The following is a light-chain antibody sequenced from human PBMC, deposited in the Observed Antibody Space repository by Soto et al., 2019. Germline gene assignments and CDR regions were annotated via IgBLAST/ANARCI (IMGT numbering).Light chain of an antibody. CDR2: LAS. CDR1: QTLLHSNGYNY. J-gene: IGKJ1*01. CDR3: MQALQTWT. V-gene: IGKV2-28*01. Sequence: DLVMTQSPLSLPVTPGEPASISCRSSQTLLHSNGYNYLDWYLRKPGQSPQLLIYLASNRSSGVPDRFSGSGSGTDFTLKISRVEAEDVGVYYCMQALQTWTFGQGTKVEIK.